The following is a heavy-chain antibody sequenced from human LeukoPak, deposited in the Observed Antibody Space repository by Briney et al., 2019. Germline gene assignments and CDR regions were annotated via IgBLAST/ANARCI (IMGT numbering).Heavy chain of an antibody. Sequence: SVKVSCKASGGTFSSYTISWVRQAPGQGLEWMGRIIPILGIANYAQKFQGRVTITADKSTSTAYMELSSLRSEDTAVYYCARVKRYSGYDYPIDYYYYYMDVWGKGTTDTVSS. J-gene: IGHJ6*03. CDR3: ARVKRYSGYDYPIDYYYYYMDV. CDR2: IIPILGIA. D-gene: IGHD5-12*01. CDR1: GGTFSSYT. V-gene: IGHV1-69*02.